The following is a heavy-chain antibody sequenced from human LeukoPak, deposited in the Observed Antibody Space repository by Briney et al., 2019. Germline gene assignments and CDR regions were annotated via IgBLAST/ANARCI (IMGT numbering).Heavy chain of an antibody. CDR3: AKGAIVAGIRTEYFQR. CDR1: GFTVTTTY. J-gene: IGHJ1*01. CDR2: LYSAVST. Sequence: PGGSLRLSCAASGFTVTTTYMSWVRQAPGKGLEGVSGLYSAVSTYYADYVKGRFAVYRDESKNTLYLQMNSLRAEDTAVYYCAKGAIVAGIRTEYFQRWGQGTLVTVSS. D-gene: IGHD6-19*01. V-gene: IGHV3-66*01.